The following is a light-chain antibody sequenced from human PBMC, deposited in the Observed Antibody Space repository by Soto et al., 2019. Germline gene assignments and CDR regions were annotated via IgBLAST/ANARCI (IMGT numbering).Light chain of an antibody. CDR3: SSYTSSSLLV. J-gene: IGLJ1*01. Sequence: QSALTQPASVSGSPGQSITISCTGTSSDVGGYNYVAWYQQHPGKAPQLMIYDVTNRPSGVSNRFSGSKSGNTASLTISGLQSEDEADYYCSSYTSSSLLVFGAGTKVTVL. CDR2: DVT. CDR1: SSDVGGYNY. V-gene: IGLV2-14*01.